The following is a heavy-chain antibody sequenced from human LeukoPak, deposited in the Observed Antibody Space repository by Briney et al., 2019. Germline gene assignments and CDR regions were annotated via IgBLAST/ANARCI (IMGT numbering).Heavy chain of an antibody. CDR3: ASEVVEMATIAAFDI. CDR1: GGTFSSYA. CDR2: IIPIFGTA. V-gene: IGHV1-69*13. J-gene: IGHJ3*02. Sequence: ASVKVSCKASGGTFSSYAISWVRQAHGQGLEWMGGIIPIFGTANYAQKFQGRVTITADESTSTAYMELSSLRSEDTAVYYCASEVVEMATIAAFDIWGQGTMVTVSS. D-gene: IGHD5-24*01.